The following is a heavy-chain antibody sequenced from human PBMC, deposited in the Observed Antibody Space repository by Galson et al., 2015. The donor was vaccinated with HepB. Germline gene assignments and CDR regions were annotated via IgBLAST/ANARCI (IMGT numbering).Heavy chain of an antibody. D-gene: IGHD2-21*01. CDR2: ITNSGGRR. V-gene: IGHV3-23*01. J-gene: IGHJ6*02. CDR3: AKGAYMRSYSLYGMDA. Sequence: SLRLSCAASGFRFNIYDMSWVRQAPGKGLEWVSGITNSGGRRYYAEPGKGRFTISRYNSKNTVFLQVSSLRAEDTAIYYCAKGAYMRSYSLYGMDAWAKGPRSSSP. CDR1: GFRFNIYD.